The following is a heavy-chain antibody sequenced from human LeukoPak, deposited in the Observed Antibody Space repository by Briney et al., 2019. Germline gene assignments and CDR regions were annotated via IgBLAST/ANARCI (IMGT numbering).Heavy chain of an antibody. V-gene: IGHV3-7*01. CDR2: IKQDGSEK. D-gene: IGHD6-13*01. CDR3: ARGNFDSSSWYRTYDY. CDR1: GFTFSSYW. J-gene: IGHJ4*02. Sequence: QPGGSLRLSCAASGFTFSSYWMSWVRQASGKGLEWVANIKQDGSEKYYVDSVKGRFTISRDNAKNSLYLQMNSLRAEDTAVYYCARGNFDSSSWYRTYDYWGQGTLVTVSS.